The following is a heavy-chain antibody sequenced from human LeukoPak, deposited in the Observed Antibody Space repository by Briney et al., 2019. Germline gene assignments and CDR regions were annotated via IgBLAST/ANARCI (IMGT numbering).Heavy chain of an antibody. CDR2: INPHSGDT. J-gene: IGHJ4*02. D-gene: IGHD6-19*01. CDR1: GYTFTSYY. CDR3: ARGGSSGWNHFYY. V-gene: IGHV1-2*02. Sequence: ASVKVSCKASGYTFTSYYMHGLRQAPGQGLEEMGWINPHSGDTNYAQRFQGRVTMTRDTSICTGYMELRSMRSDDTAVYSCARGGSSGWNHFYYWGQGTLVTVSS.